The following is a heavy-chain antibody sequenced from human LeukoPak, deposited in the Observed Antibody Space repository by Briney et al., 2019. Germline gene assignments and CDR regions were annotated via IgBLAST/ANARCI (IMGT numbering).Heavy chain of an antibody. D-gene: IGHD1-26*01. CDR3: TRLQVGATGAFDI. J-gene: IGHJ3*02. CDR1: GFTFSSYS. Sequence: GGSLRLSCAASGFTFSSYSMNWVRQAPGKGLEWVSYISSSSSTIYYADSVKGRFTISRDNAKNSLYLQMNSLKTEDTAVYYCTRLQVGATGAFDIWGQGTMVTVSS. CDR2: ISSSSSTI. V-gene: IGHV3-48*04.